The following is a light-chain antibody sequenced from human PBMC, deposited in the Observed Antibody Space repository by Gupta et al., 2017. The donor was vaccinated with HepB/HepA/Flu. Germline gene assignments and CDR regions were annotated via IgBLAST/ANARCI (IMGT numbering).Light chain of an antibody. CDR2: WAS. CDR1: KSVIYTSNNKNY. CDR3: QQYSTALT. V-gene: IGKV4-1*01. J-gene: IGKJ4*01. Sequence: DIVMTQSPDSLAVSLAQRATINCKSSKSVIYTSNNKNYLAWYQQKPGQPPKLLLSWASTGETGVPDRFSGSGSGTDFTLTISSLQAEDVAVYYCQQYSTALTFGGGTKVEIK.